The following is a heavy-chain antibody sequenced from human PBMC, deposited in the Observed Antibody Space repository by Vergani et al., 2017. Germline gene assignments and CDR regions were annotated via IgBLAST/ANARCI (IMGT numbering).Heavy chain of an antibody. CDR1: GGTFSSYA. D-gene: IGHD6-13*01. Sequence: QVQLAQSGAEVKKPGTSVKVSCKASGGTFSSYASSWVRQAPGHGLEWMGGLIPIFGTANYAQKFQGRVTSTADESTSTAYMELSSLRSEDTAVYYCARAPEHSAIAAADFDYWGQGTLVTVSS. J-gene: IGHJ4*02. CDR2: LIPIFGTA. CDR3: ARAPEHSAIAAADFDY. V-gene: IGHV1-69*01.